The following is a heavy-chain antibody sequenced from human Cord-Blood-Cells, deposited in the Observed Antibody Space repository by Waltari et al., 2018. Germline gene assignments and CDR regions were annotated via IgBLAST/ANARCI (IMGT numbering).Heavy chain of an antibody. D-gene: IGHD6-13*01. V-gene: IGHV1-46*01. CDR3: ARFEPGIAAAGTTFDI. CDR2: INPSGGST. CDR1: GYTFTSYY. Sequence: QVQLVQSGAEVKKTGASVKVSCQASGYTFTSYYMHWVRQAPGQGLEWMGIINPSGGSTSYAQKFQGRVTMTRDTSTSTVYMELSSLRSEDTAVYYCARFEPGIAAAGTTFDIWGQGTMVTVSS. J-gene: IGHJ3*02.